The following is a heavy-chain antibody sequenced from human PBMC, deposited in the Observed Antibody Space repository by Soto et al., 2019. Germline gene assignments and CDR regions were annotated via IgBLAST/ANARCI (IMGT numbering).Heavy chain of an antibody. Sequence: EVQLVESGGGLVKPGGSLRLSCAASGFTFSSYSMNWVRQAPGKGLEWVSSISSSSSYIYYADSVKGRFTISRDNAKNSLYLQMNSLRAEDTAVYYCARGGYGAYGFPDYWGQGPLVTVSS. CDR1: GFTFSSYS. J-gene: IGHJ4*02. V-gene: IGHV3-21*01. D-gene: IGHD4-17*01. CDR3: ARGGYGAYGFPDY. CDR2: ISSSSSYI.